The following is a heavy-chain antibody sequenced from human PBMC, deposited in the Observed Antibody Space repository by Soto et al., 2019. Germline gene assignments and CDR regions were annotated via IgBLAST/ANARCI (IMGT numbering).Heavy chain of an antibody. D-gene: IGHD3-3*01. Sequence: EVQLVESGGGLVHPGRSLRLSCVASGFTFDDHVMHWVRQLPGPGLEWVGHISWDGYSIGYGGSVRGRFTISRDHAKNTLYLQINSLRPEDTALYYCARSWSGRTSGRVDGWGQGTTVTVSS. CDR2: ISWDGYSI. V-gene: IGHV3-9*01. J-gene: IGHJ6*01. CDR3: ARSWSGRTSGRVDG. CDR1: GFTFDDHV.